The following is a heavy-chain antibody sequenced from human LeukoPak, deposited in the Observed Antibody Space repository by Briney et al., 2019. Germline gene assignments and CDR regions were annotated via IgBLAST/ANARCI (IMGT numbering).Heavy chain of an antibody. J-gene: IGHJ3*02. D-gene: IGHD2-15*01. CDR3: ARVVGLGAFDI. Sequence: SVKVSCKSSGGTFRSITITWLRQAPGQGLEWMGVVIPIFDSSNYAQKFQGRVLITTDESTSTAYMQLSSLRPDDTAVYYCARVVGLGAFDIWGQGTTVTVSS. V-gene: IGHV1-69*05. CDR1: GGTFRSIT. CDR2: VIPIFDSS.